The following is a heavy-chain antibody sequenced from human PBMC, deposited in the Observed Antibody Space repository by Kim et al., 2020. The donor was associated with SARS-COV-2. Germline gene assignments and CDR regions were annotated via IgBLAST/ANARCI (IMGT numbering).Heavy chain of an antibody. V-gene: IGHV3-23*01. CDR2: IGGSGGSR. CDR1: GFIFSHHA. D-gene: IGHD2-21*02. J-gene: IGHJ4*03. CDR3: AKGGPFGRGDCYFVC. Sequence: GGSLRLSCIASGFIFSHHAMSWVRQAPGKGLEWVAVIGGSGGSRDYADSVKGRFAISRDNSKNSIFLQMDRLTAEDTAVYYCAKGGPFGRGDCYFVCWG.